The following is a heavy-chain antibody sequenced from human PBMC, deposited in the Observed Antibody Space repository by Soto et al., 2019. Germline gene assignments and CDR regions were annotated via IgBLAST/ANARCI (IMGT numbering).Heavy chain of an antibody. CDR2: IYYSGST. J-gene: IGHJ4*02. CDR1: GGSISSSSYY. CDR3: ASLLVVAKPFDY. D-gene: IGHD3-22*01. Sequence: PSETLSLTCTVSGGSISSSSYYWGWIRQPPGKGLEWIGSIYYSGSTYYNPSLKSRVTISVDTSKNQFSLKLSSVTAADTAVYYCASLLVVAKPFDYWGQGTLVTVSS. V-gene: IGHV4-39*01.